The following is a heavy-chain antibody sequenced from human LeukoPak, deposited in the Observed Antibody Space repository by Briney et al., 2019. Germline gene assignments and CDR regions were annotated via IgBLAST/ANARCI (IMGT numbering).Heavy chain of an antibody. V-gene: IGHV4-30-2*05. CDR3: ASVVDTAMVPEYYFDY. CDR2: IFHTGST. CDR1: GGSISSGVYY. J-gene: IGHJ4*02. D-gene: IGHD5-18*01. Sequence: SETLSLTCTVSGGSISSGVYYWSWIRQPPGKGLEWIGYIFHTGSTYYNLSLKSRVTISVDTSKNQFSLKLSSVTAADTAVYYCASVVDTAMVPEYYFDYWGQGTLVTVSS.